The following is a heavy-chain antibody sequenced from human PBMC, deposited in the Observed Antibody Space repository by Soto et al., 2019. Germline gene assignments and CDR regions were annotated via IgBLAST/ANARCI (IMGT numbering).Heavy chain of an antibody. D-gene: IGHD6-19*01. V-gene: IGHV3-13*01. Sequence: GGSLRLSCAASGFTFITDDMHWVRQVTGKGLEWVSAIRTAGDTYYPGSVKGRFTISRENAKNSLYLQMDSLRVEDTAVYYCARVKSNGWYYFDNWGQGTLVTVSS. J-gene: IGHJ4*02. CDR3: ARVKSNGWYYFDN. CDR2: IRTAGDT. CDR1: GFTFITDD.